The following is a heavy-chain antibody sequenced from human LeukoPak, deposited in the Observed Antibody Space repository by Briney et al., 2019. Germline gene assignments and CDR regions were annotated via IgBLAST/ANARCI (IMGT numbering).Heavy chain of an antibody. J-gene: IGHJ4*02. CDR3: ARAGCSSTSCYVGEIDY. Sequence: SVKVSCKASGGTFGSYAISWVRQAPGQGLEWMGRIIPIFGIANYAQKFQGRVTITADKSTSTAYMELSSLRSEDTAVYYCARAGCSSTSCYVGEIDYWGQGTLVTVSS. D-gene: IGHD2-2*01. CDR1: GGTFGSYA. CDR2: IIPIFGIA. V-gene: IGHV1-69*04.